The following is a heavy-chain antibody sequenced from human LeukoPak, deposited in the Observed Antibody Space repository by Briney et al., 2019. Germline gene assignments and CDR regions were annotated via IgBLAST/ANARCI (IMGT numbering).Heavy chain of an antibody. D-gene: IGHD1-26*01. CDR3: AREVGATDY. CDR2: INPNSGGT. CDR1: GGAFSSYA. Sequence: GASVKVSCKASGGAFSSYAISWVRQAPGQGLEWMGRINPNSGGTNYAQKFQGRVTMTRDTSISTAYMELSRLRSDDTAVYYCAREVGATDYWGQGTLVTVSS. J-gene: IGHJ4*02. V-gene: IGHV1-2*06.